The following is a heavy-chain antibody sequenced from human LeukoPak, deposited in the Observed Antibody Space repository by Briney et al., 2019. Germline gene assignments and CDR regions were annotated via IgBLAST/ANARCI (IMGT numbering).Heavy chain of an antibody. CDR3: VRNGSYYGAAFHI. D-gene: IGHD3-10*01. CDR1: GYTFTGYG. V-gene: IGHV1-18*01. CDR2: IRAYNGNP. Sequence: GGSVKVSCKASGYTFTGYGIGGVRQAPGGGLEWGGWIRAYNGNPHHAHKHQGRVPIPTHTPTPTASMQLGSLSSDHTAVFYCVRNGSYYGAAFHIWRHATMVTVSS. J-gene: IGHJ3*02.